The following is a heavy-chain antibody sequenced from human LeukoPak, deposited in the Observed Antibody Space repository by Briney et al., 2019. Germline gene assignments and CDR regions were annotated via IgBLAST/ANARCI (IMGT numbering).Heavy chain of an antibody. D-gene: IGHD1-26*01. CDR1: GFTFSTYA. J-gene: IGHJ6*02. CDR3: AKDLQWGDYYYGMDV. CDR2: ISGSGGST. Sequence: QPGGSLRLSCAASGFTFSTYAMSWVRQAPGKGLEWVSAISGSGGSTYHADSVKGRLTISRDNSKNTLYLQMNSLRAEDTAVYYCAKDLQWGDYYYGMDVWGQGTTVTVSS. V-gene: IGHV3-23*01.